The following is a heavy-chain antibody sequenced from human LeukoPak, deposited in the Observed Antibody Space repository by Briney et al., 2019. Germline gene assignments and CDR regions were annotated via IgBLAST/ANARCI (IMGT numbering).Heavy chain of an antibody. Sequence: ASVKVSCKASGNTSTGYYMHWVRQAPGQGLEWMGWINPDSGGTNYAEKFQGRVTMTRDTSISTAYMELSRLRSDDTAVYYCARGGPPKTWIQLWGWFDPWGQGTLVTVSS. J-gene: IGHJ5*02. CDR1: GNTSTGYY. V-gene: IGHV1-2*02. D-gene: IGHD5-18*01. CDR2: INPDSGGT. CDR3: ARGGPPKTWIQLWGWFDP.